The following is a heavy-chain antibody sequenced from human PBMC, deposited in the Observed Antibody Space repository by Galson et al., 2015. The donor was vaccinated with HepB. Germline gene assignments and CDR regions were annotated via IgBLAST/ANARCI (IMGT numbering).Heavy chain of an antibody. CDR3: ASLPLAGTSDY. CDR1: GFTFSNYA. D-gene: IGHD6-19*01. J-gene: IGHJ4*02. Sequence: SLRLSCAASGFTFSNYAMHWVRQAPGKGLEWVAVISYDGSNKYYADSVKGRFTISRDNSKNTLYLQMNSLKAEDTAVYCCASLPLAGTSDYWGQGTLVTVSS. CDR2: ISYDGSNK. V-gene: IGHV3-30*04.